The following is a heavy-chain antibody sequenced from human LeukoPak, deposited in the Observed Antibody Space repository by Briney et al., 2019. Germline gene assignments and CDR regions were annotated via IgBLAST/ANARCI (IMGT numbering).Heavy chain of an antibody. V-gene: IGHV3-9*01. J-gene: IGHJ3*02. CDR1: GFTFDDYA. D-gene: IGHD6-19*01. CDR2: ISWNSGSI. CDR3: AKGVIAVAGTSGAFDI. Sequence: AGGSLRLSCAASGFTFDDYAMHWVRQAPGKGLELVSGISWNSGSIGYADSVKGRFTISRDNAKNSLYLQMNSLRAEDTALYYCAKGVIAVAGTSGAFDIWGQGTMVTVSS.